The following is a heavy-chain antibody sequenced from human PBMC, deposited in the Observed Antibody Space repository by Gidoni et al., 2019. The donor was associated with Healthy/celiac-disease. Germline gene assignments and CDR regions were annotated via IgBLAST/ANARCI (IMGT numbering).Heavy chain of an antibody. J-gene: IGHJ4*02. D-gene: IGHD2-2*01. CDR3: VKEAPVVVPAAMPDVGY. CDR1: GFTFSSYA. CDR2: ISSNGGST. Sequence: EVQLVESGGGLVQPGGSLRLSCSASGFTFSSYAMHWVRQAPGKGLEYVSAISSNGGSTYYADSVKGRFTISRDNSKNTLYLQMSSLRAEDTAVYYCVKEAPVVVPAAMPDVGYWGQGTLVTVSS. V-gene: IGHV3-64D*06.